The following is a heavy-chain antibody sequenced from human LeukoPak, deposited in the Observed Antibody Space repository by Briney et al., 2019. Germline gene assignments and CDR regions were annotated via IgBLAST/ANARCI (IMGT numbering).Heavy chain of an antibody. CDR3: ARCGPSTTSCYDFDY. Sequence: SETLSPTCTVSGGSIGSYYWAWIRQPAGKGLEWIGRIHTSGSTDYNPFLKSRVTMSVDTSKNQFSLKLSSVTAADTAVYYCARCGPSTTSCYDFDYWGQGTLVTAS. J-gene: IGHJ4*02. CDR2: IHTSGST. D-gene: IGHD2-2*01. V-gene: IGHV4-4*07. CDR1: GGSIGSYY.